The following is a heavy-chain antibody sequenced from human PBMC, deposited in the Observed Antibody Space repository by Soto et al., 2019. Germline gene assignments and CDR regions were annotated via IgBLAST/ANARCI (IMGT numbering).Heavy chain of an antibody. CDR2: IIPALRTT. J-gene: IGHJ3*02. V-gene: IGHV1-69*01. D-gene: IGHD2-15*01. CDR1: GAPFKNSA. Sequence: QVQLVQSGTEIKNPGSSVRVSCTISGAPFKNSAIEWVRQAPGQGLEWMGGIIPALRTTNYAQTFQGRISITADESTNTAYLDPNSLTSADTAVYYCATPRPPRVVFAFEIWGQGTLVTVSS. CDR3: ATPRPPRVVFAFEI.